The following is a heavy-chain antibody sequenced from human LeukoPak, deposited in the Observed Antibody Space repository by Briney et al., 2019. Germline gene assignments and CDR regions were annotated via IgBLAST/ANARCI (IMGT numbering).Heavy chain of an antibody. CDR3: ARGGGATLARY. CDR1: GFTFSNYL. D-gene: IGHD1-26*01. J-gene: IGHJ4*02. Sequence: GGSLRLSRAASGFTFSNYLVHWVRQAPGKGLVWVSRINADGSSTSYADSVKGRFTISRDNAKNTLFLQMNSLRAEDTAVYYCARGGGATLARYWGQGTLVTVSS. V-gene: IGHV3-74*01. CDR2: INADGSST.